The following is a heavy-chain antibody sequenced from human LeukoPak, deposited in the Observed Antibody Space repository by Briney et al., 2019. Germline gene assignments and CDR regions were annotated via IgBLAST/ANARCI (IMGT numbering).Heavy chain of an antibody. D-gene: IGHD2/OR15-2a*01. CDR1: GGSISHYY. Sequence: PSETLSLTCTVSGGSISHYYWSWIRQPPGKGLEWIGYIYYRGTTNYNPSLQSRVTISVDTSKSQFSLKLSSVTAADTAVYYCARTNSMTCDVWGQGTLVTVSS. CDR2: IYYRGTT. J-gene: IGHJ4*02. V-gene: IGHV4-59*08. CDR3: ARTNSMTCDV.